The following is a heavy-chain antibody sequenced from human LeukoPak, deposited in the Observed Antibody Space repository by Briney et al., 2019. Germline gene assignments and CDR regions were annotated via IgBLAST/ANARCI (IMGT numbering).Heavy chain of an antibody. CDR2: IYTSGST. D-gene: IGHD3-10*01. V-gene: IGHV4-61*02. CDR3: ARDLLWFGELENYYYGMDV. J-gene: IGHJ6*02. Sequence: SQTLSLTCTVSGPSISSGSYYWRWIRQPAGKGLEWIGRIYTSGSTNYNPSLKSRVTISVDTSKNQFSLKLSSVTAADTAVYYCARDLLWFGELENYYYGMDVWGQGTTVTVSS. CDR1: GPSISSGSYY.